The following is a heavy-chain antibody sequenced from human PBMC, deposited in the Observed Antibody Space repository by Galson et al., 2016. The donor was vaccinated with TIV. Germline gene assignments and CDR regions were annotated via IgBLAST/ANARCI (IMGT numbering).Heavy chain of an antibody. V-gene: IGHV4-30-4*01. Sequence: TLSLTCTVSGASIRDGDSFWSWIRQPPGKGLEWIGYIYYSGSTFYNPSLKSRITISLDTSKNQFSLKVTSVTAADTAVYYCARKAGNYYYAMDAWGQGTKVTVSS. CDR1: GASIRDGDSF. J-gene: IGHJ6*02. CDR2: IYYSGST. CDR3: ARKAGNYYYAMDA.